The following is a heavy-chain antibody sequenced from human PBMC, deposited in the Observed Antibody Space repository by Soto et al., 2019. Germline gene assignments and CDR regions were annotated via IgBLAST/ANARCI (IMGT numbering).Heavy chain of an antibody. J-gene: IGHJ5*02. CDR3: ASAVIAAAPVDP. CDR1: GGSVSSGSYY. Sequence: PSETLSLTCTVSGGSVSSGSYYWSWIRQPPGKGLEWIGYIYYSGSTNYNPSLKSRVTISVDTSKNQFSLKLSSVTAADTAVYYCASAVIAAAPVDPWGQGTLVTVSS. CDR2: IYYSGST. D-gene: IGHD6-13*01. V-gene: IGHV4-61*01.